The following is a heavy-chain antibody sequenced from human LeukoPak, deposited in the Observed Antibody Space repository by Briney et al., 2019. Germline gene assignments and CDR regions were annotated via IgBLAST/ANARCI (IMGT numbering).Heavy chain of an antibody. D-gene: IGHD3-10*01. CDR2: ISGSGGST. J-gene: IGHJ4*02. Sequence: GGSLRLSCAASGFTFTMYAMSWVRQAPGKGLEWVSGISGSGGSTYYADSVKGRFTISRDSSKNTLYLQMNALRAEDTAVYYCAKSYYYNSGSWGIFDYWGQGTLVTVSS. CDR1: GFTFTMYA. V-gene: IGHV3-23*01. CDR3: AKSYYYNSGSWGIFDY.